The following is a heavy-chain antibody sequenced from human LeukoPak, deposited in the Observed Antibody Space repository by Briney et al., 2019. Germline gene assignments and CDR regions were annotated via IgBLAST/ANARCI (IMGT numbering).Heavy chain of an antibody. CDR1: GGTFISYA. V-gene: IGHV1-69*13. CDR2: IIPIFGTA. J-gene: IGHJ4*02. D-gene: IGHD6-6*01. CDR3: ARAYSSSSRIMDY. Sequence: ASVKVSCKASGGTFISYAISWVRQAPGQGREWMGGIIPIFGTANYAQKFQGRVTITADESTSTAYMELSSLRSEDTAVYYCARAYSSSSRIMDYWGQGTLVTVSS.